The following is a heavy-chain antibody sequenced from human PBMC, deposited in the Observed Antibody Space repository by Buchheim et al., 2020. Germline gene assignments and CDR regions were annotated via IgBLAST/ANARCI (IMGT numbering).Heavy chain of an antibody. CDR3: AKGPGFFDWLTVDY. D-gene: IGHD3-9*01. V-gene: IGHV3-23*01. CDR2: ITGSGDST. CDR1: GFSFSSYA. Sequence: EVQLLESGGGLVQPGGSLRLSCAASGFSFSSYAMNWVRQAPGKGLEWVSAITGSGDSTDYADSVKGRFTISSDDSKNTLYLQMNSLRAEDTAVYYCAKGPGFFDWLTVDYWGQGTL. J-gene: IGHJ4*02.